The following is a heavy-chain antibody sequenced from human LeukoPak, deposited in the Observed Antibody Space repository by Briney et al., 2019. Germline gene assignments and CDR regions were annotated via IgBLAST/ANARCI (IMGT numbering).Heavy chain of an antibody. J-gene: IGHJ4*02. D-gene: IGHD3-3*01. CDR1: GYTFTSYG. V-gene: IGHV1-18*01. CDR3: ARYYDFWSGYSKYYFDY. CDR2: ISAYNGNT. Sequence: GESLKISCKASGYTFTSYGISWVRQAPGQGLEWMGWISAYNGNTNYAQKLQGRVTMTTDTSTSTAYMELRSLRSDDTAVYYCARYYDFWSGYSKYYFDYWGQGTLVTVSS.